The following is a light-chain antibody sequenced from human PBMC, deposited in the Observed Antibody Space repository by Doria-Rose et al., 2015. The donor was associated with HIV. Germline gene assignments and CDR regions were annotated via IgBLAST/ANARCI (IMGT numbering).Light chain of an antibody. J-gene: IGKJ1*01. Sequence: QTFSTYLNWFQQEPGEAPKLLIYAASRLQSGVPSRFSGSGSGTDFTLTVSGLQPGDFATYYGQQTYSSPPWTGGQGTKVEMK. V-gene: IGKV1-39*01. CDR1: QTFSTY. CDR3: QQTYSSPPWT. CDR2: AAS.